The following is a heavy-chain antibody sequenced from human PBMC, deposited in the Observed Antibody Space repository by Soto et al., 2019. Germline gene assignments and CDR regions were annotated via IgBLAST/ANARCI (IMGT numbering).Heavy chain of an antibody. Sequence: GGSLRLSCAASGFTVSSNYMSWVRQAPGKGLEWISIIYSAGNTYYADSVKGRFTISRDNSKNTLYLQMNSLGAEDTAVYYCARVFVVGGPTINYYYGMDVWGQGTTVTVS. D-gene: IGHD1-26*01. CDR2: IYSAGNT. CDR3: ARVFVVGGPTINYYYGMDV. V-gene: IGHV3-66*01. J-gene: IGHJ6*02. CDR1: GFTVSSNY.